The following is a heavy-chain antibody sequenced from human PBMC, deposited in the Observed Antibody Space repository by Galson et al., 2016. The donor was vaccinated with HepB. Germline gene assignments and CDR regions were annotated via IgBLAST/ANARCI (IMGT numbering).Heavy chain of an antibody. CDR3: AMDTDAWVRLDH. J-gene: IGHJ5*02. V-gene: IGHV4-59*01. D-gene: IGHD5-18*01. CDR1: GASINTYY. Sequence: SETLSLTCIVSGASINTYYWSWIRQSPGKGLEWRGYISGSGVTNYNPSLKSRVTMSVDKSKNQFSLKLTSVTAADTAMYYCAMDTDAWVRLDHWGQGALVTVSS. CDR2: ISGSGVT.